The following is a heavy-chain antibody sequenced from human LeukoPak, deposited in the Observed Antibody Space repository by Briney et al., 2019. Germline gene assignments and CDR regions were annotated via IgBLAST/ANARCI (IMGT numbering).Heavy chain of an antibody. D-gene: IGHD1-26*01. Sequence: PGGSLRLSCAASGFTFSSYAMHWVRQAPGKGLEWVAVISYDGSNKYYADSVKGRFTISRDNSKNTLYLQMNSLRAEDTAVYYCARAVGATDFDYWGQGTLVTVS. CDR2: ISYDGSNK. V-gene: IGHV3-30*01. CDR1: GFTFSSYA. J-gene: IGHJ4*02. CDR3: ARAVGATDFDY.